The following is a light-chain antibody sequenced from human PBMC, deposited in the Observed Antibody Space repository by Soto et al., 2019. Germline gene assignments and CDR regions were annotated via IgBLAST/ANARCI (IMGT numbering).Light chain of an antibody. CDR1: SSNIESYT. Sequence: QSVLTQPPSASGTPGQRVTISCSGSSSNIESYTVNWYQQLPGTAPKLLIYSNNQRPSGVPGRFSGSKSGTSASLAISGLQSEDEADYYCAAWDDSLSGPVFGGGTQLTVL. V-gene: IGLV1-44*01. J-gene: IGLJ2*01. CDR3: AAWDDSLSGPV. CDR2: SNN.